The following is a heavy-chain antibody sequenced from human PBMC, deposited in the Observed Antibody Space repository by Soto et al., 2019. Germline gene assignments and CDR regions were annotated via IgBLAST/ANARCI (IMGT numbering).Heavy chain of an antibody. V-gene: IGHV3-23*01. J-gene: IGHJ4*02. CDR1: GFTFSNYA. D-gene: IGHD6-13*01. CDR3: AKDQGSSWYEIDY. Sequence: EVQLLESGGGLVQPGGSLRLSCAASGFTFSNYAVTWVRQAPGKGLEWVSTISGSGGSTYYADSVKGRFTISRDNSKNTLYMQMNSVRAEDTAVYYGAKDQGSSWYEIDYWGQGTLVTVSS. CDR2: ISGSGGST.